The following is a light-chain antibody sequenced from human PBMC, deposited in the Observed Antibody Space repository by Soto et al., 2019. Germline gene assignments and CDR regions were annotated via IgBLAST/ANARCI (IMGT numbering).Light chain of an antibody. Sequence: EIVMTHSPLTLPVTPGEPSSMSCRSSQLLLYNNTFNYLDWYLQKPGQSPHLLIYLGSNRASGVPDRFSGSGSGTDFSLKISRVEAEDVGTYYCMQALQSLTFGQGTRLEI. CDR2: LGS. J-gene: IGKJ5*01. CDR1: QLLLYNNTFNY. V-gene: IGKV2-28*01. CDR3: MQALQSLT.